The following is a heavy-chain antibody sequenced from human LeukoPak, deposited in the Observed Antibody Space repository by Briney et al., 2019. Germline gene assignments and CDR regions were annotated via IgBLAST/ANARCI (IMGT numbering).Heavy chain of an antibody. V-gene: IGHV1-18*01. CDR3: ARHYDFWSGYLAFDY. Sequence: ASVKVSCKASGYTFTSYGISWVRQAPGQGLEWMGWISAYNGNTNYAQKLQGRVTMTTDTSTSTAYMELRSLRSGDTAVYYCARHYDFWSGYLAFDYWGQGTLVTVSS. D-gene: IGHD3-3*01. J-gene: IGHJ4*02. CDR1: GYTFTSYG. CDR2: ISAYNGNT.